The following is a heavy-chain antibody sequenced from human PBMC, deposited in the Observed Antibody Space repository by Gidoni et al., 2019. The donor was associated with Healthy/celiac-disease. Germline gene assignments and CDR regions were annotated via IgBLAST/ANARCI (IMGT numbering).Heavy chain of an antibody. J-gene: IGHJ4*02. CDR1: GFPFSSYA. D-gene: IGHD3-3*01. Sequence: EVQLLESGGGLVQPGGSLRLSFAASGFPFSSYAISWVRQAPGKGMEWVSAISGSGGSTYYADSVKGRFTISRDNSKNTVYLQMKSLRAEDTAVYYCANARDFWSGYYYYFDYWGQGTLVTVSS. V-gene: IGHV3-23*01. CDR3: ANARDFWSGYYYYFDY. CDR2: ISGSGGST.